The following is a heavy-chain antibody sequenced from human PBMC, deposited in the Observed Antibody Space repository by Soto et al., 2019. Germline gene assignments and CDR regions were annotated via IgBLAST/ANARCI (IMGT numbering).Heavy chain of an antibody. CDR2: IYYSGST. Sequence: PSETLSLTCTVSGGSISSGGYYWSWIRQHPGKGLEWIGYIYYSGSTYYNPSLKSRVTISVDTSKNQFSLKLSSVTAADTAVYYCARDYYDSSGYYSGYYGMDVWGQGTTVTVSS. D-gene: IGHD3-22*01. CDR1: GGSISSGGYY. J-gene: IGHJ6*02. CDR3: ARDYYDSSGYYSGYYGMDV. V-gene: IGHV4-31*03.